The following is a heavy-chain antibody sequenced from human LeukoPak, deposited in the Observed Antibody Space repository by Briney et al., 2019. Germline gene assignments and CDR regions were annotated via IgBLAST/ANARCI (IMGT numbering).Heavy chain of an antibody. CDR1: GGSFSGYY. CDR3: ARGRVTMVRGVIFDY. D-gene: IGHD3-10*01. V-gene: IGHV4-34*01. Sequence: SETLFLTCAVYGGSFSGYYWSWIRQPPGKGLEWIGEINHSGSTNYNPSLKSRVTISVDTSKNQFSLKLSSVTAADTAVYYCARGRVTMVRGVIFDYWGQGTLVTVSS. CDR2: INHSGST. J-gene: IGHJ4*02.